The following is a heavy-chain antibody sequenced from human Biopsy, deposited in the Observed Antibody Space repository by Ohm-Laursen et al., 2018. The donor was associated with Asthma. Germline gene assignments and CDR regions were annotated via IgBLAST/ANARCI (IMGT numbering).Heavy chain of an antibody. CDR3: ARGVDRVTGLLDHFDS. CDR1: GGSIGIYY. Sequence: PSQTLSLTCTVSGGSIGIYYWGWIRQPPGKGLEYIGYTHYSGTTNTDPSLTGRVTMSVDTSKNQFSLKVTSVTAADTAVYYCARGVDRVTGLLDHFDSWGQGTLVTVSS. D-gene: IGHD2-21*02. CDR2: THYSGTT. J-gene: IGHJ4*02. V-gene: IGHV4-59*01.